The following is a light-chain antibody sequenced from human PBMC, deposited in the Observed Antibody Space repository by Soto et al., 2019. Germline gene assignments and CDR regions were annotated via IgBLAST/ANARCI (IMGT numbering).Light chain of an antibody. CDR3: QQSYSTPQT. J-gene: IGKJ1*01. Sequence: DIQMTQSPSSLSASVGDRVTITCRASQSISSYLNWYQQKPGKAPKLLIYAASSLQSGVPSRFSGSGSGTDFTLTISSLQPEDFATYYCQQSYSTPQTFSQGTEVDIK. CDR2: AAS. CDR1: QSISSY. V-gene: IGKV1-39*01.